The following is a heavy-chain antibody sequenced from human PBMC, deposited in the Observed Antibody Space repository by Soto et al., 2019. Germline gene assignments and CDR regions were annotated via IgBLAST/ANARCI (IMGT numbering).Heavy chain of an antibody. J-gene: IGHJ6*02. D-gene: IGHD2-2*01. CDR1: GFTFDDYA. V-gene: IGHV3-43D*04. Sequence: GGSLRLSCAASGFTFDDYAMHWVRQAPGKGLEWVSLISWDGGSTYYADSVKGRFTISRDNSKNSLYLQMNSLRAEDTALYYCAKAAQLPRGWYYYGMDVWGQGTTVTVSS. CDR2: ISWDGGST. CDR3: AKAAQLPRGWYYYGMDV.